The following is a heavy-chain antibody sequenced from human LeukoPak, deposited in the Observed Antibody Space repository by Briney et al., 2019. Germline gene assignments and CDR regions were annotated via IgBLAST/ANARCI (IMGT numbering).Heavy chain of an antibody. CDR2: ITWNSGSI. J-gene: IGHJ6*02. CDR3: ARDAVDTANAV. D-gene: IGHD5-18*01. CDR1: GFTFGDYA. V-gene: IGHV3-9*01. Sequence: GGSLRLSCAASGFTFGDYAIHWVRQAPGKGLEWVSGITWNSGSIGYADSVKGRFTISRDNAKNTLYLQMNSLRAEDTAVYYCARDAVDTANAVWGQGTTVTVSS.